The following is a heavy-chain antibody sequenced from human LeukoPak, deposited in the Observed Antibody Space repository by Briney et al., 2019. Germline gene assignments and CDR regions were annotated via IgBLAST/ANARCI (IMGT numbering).Heavy chain of an antibody. CDR1: GFTFGDYA. CDR3: TRDGVRFLEWLHDY. D-gene: IGHD3-3*01. V-gene: IGHV3-49*04. CDR2: IRSKAYGGTT. J-gene: IGHJ4*02. Sequence: GGSLRLSCTASGFTFGDYAMSWVRQAPGKGLEWVGFIRSKAYGGTTEYAASVKGRFTISRDDSKSIAYLQMNSLKTEDTAVYYCTRDGVRFLEWLHDYWGQGTLVTVSS.